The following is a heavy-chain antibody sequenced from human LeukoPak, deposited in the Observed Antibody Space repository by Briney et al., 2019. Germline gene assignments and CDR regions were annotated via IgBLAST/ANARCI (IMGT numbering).Heavy chain of an antibody. CDR1: GFTVRNAW. V-gene: IGHV3-15*01. Sequence: KPGGSLRLSCSASGFTVRNAWISCGRQAPGKGPEWVCRIKSHTDGGITDYAAPVKGRFTISRDDSKATLYLQMNSLKTEDTAVYYCTTTHHYYGLDVWGQGTTVTVSS. J-gene: IGHJ6*02. CDR3: TTTHHYYGLDV. CDR2: IKSHTDGGIT.